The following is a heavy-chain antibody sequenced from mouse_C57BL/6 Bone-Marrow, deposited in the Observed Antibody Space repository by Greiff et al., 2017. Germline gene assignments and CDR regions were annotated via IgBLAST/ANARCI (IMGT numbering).Heavy chain of an antibody. Sequence: VQLLESGAELVKPGASVKLSCKASGYTFTEYTIHWVKQRSGQGLEWIGWFYPGSGSIKYNEKFKDKATLTADKSSSTVYMELSRLTSEDSAVYFCAGHEAQYITTVVGYFDVWGTGTTVTVSS. J-gene: IGHJ1*03. CDR1: GYTFTEYT. CDR2: FYPGSGSI. V-gene: IGHV1-62-2*01. CDR3: AGHEAQYITTVVGYFDV. D-gene: IGHD1-1*01.